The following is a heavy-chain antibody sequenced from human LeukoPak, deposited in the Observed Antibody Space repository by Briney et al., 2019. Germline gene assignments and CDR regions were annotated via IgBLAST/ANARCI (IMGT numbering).Heavy chain of an antibody. D-gene: IGHD3-22*01. V-gene: IGHV4-39*07. CDR3: ARDLDPTGKYYYDSSGYRDSN. J-gene: IGHJ4*02. CDR1: GGSISSSSYY. Sequence: PSETLSLTCTVSGGSISSSSYYWGWIRQPPGKGLEWIGSIYYSGSTYYNPSLKSRVTISVDRSKNQFSLKLSSVTAADTAVYYCARDLDPTGKYYYDSSGYRDSNWGQGTLVTVSS. CDR2: IYYSGST.